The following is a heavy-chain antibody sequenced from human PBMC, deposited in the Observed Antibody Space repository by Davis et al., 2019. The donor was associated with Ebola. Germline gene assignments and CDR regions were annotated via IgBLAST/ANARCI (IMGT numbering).Heavy chain of an antibody. V-gene: IGHV3-23*01. Sequence: GESLKISCEASGFPFSSYAMSWVRQAPGKGLEWVSGISSSGDKIYYADSVKGRFTISRDNSKNTLYLQMNSLRPEDTAVYYCAKGEWEIPSIFDYWGQGTLVTVSS. D-gene: IGHD1-26*01. CDR1: GFPFSSYA. CDR2: ISSSGDKI. CDR3: AKGEWEIPSIFDY. J-gene: IGHJ4*02.